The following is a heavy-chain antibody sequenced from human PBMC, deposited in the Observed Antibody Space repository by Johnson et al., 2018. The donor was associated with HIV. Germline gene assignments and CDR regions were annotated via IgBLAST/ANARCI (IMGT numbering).Heavy chain of an antibody. CDR3: TTGTSWYGAITFYI. CDR2: ITWNSGSP. Sequence: VQLVESGGGLVQPGRSLRLSCAASGFTFDDNAMHWVRQAPGQGLEWVSGITWNSGSPYYADSVKGRFTISRDTSKNTLYLQMNSLRAEDTAVYYCTTGTSWYGAITFYIWGQGTMVTVSS. J-gene: IGHJ3*02. CDR1: GFTFDDNA. V-gene: IGHV3-9*01. D-gene: IGHD6-13*01.